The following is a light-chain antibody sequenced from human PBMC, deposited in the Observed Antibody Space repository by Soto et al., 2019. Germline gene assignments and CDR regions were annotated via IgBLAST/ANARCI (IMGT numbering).Light chain of an antibody. CDR1: QSLSSGY. CDR3: QQYGGSPLVT. J-gene: IGKJ4*01. CDR2: GAS. V-gene: IGKV3-20*01. Sequence: ETVLTQSPGTLSLSPGERATLSCRASQSLSSGYLAWYQQRPGQAPRLLISGASSRAPGIPDRFSGTGSGTEFPLTISRLEPEDFAVYYCQQYGGSPLVTFGGGTKVEIK.